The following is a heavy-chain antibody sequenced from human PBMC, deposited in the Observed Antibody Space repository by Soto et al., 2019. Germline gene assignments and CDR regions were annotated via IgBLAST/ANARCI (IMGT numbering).Heavy chain of an antibody. CDR3: ARGYCSGGSCYHIDY. J-gene: IGHJ4*02. CDR1: GASISSYY. Sequence: PSETLSLTCTVSGASISSYYWSWIRQPPGKGLEWIGYIYYSGSTNYNPSLKSRVTISVDTSKNQFSLKLSSVTAADTAVYYCARGYCSGGSCYHIDYWGQGTLVTVSS. D-gene: IGHD2-15*01. V-gene: IGHV4-59*01. CDR2: IYYSGST.